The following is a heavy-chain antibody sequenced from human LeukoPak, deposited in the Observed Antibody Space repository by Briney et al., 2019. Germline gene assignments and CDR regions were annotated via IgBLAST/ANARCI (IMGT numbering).Heavy chain of an antibody. CDR1: GGSISSYY. V-gene: IGHV4-59*01. J-gene: IGHJ4*02. Sequence: SETLSLTCTVSGGSISSYYWSWIRQPPGKGLEWIGYIYYSGSTNYNPSLKSRVTISVDTSKNQFSLKLSSVTAADTAVYYCAKVSSSWYGWYFVYWGQGTLVTVSS. CDR3: AKVSSSWYGWYFVY. D-gene: IGHD6-13*01. CDR2: IYYSGST.